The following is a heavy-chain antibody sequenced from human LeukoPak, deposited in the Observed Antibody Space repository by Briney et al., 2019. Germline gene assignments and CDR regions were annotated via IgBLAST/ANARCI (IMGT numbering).Heavy chain of an antibody. D-gene: IGHD3-9*01. J-gene: IGHJ4*02. CDR2: MDPNSGNT. CDR3: ARGAISLMYYFDY. V-gene: IGHV1-8*01. CDR1: GYTFTSYD. Sequence: ASVKVSCKASGYTFTSYDINWVRQATGQGLEWMGWMDPNSGNTGYAQKFQGRVTMTRNTSISTAYMELSSLRSEDTAVYYCARGAISLMYYFDYWGQGTLVTVSS.